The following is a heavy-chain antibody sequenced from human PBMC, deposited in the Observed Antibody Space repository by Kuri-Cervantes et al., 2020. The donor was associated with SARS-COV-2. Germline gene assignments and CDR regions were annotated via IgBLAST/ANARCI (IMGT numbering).Heavy chain of an antibody. CDR3: SRIVRFMDV. CDR1: GGAISSGSYY. J-gene: IGHJ6*03. CDR2: IYTSGST. V-gene: IGHV4-61*09. Sequence: SETRSPTCTVSGGAISSGSYYWSWIRQPAGKGLEWIGYIYTSGSTNYNPSLKSRVTISVDTSKNQSSLKLSSVTAADTAVYYCSRIVRFMDVWGTGTTVTVSS. D-gene: IGHD2-21*01.